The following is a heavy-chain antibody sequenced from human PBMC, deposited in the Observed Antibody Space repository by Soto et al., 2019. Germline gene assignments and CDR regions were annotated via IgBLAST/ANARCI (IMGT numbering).Heavy chain of an antibody. V-gene: IGHV2-5*02. Sequence: QITLKEPGHTVVKPTQTLTLTCTCSGFSVSASGVGVGWIRQPPGKALEWLALLFWDDDKRYSPSLKSRLTITKDPSKNQVVLTMTNMDPVDTATYFCTHSTRRARFRGGNCYFFASWGQGTPVTVSS. CDR2: LFWDDDK. J-gene: IGHJ4*02. CDR3: THSTRRARFRGGNCYFFAS. CDR1: GFSVSASGVG. D-gene: IGHD2-15*01.